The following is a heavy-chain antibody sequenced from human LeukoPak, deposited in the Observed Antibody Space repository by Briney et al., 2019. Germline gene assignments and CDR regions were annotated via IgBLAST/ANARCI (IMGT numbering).Heavy chain of an antibody. Sequence: GGSLRLSCAASGFTFSSYSMNWVRQAPGKGLEWVSSISSSSSYIYYADSVKGRFTISRDNAKNSLYLQMNSLRAEDTAVYYCARELRPQQVRGGMDVWGKGTTVTVSS. CDR2: ISSSSSYI. J-gene: IGHJ6*03. CDR1: GFTFSSYS. D-gene: IGHD6-13*01. V-gene: IGHV3-21*01. CDR3: ARELRPQQVRGGMDV.